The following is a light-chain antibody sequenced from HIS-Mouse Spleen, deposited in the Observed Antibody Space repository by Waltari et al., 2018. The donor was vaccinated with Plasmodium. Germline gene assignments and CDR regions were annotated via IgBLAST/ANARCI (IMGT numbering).Light chain of an antibody. CDR3: CSYAGSSTYV. V-gene: IGLV2-23*01. Sequence: QSALTQPASVYGSPAQSITISCTGTSSDVGSYNLVSLYQQHPGKAHKLMIYEGSKPPSGVSNRFSGSKSGNTASLTISGLQAEDEADYYCCSYAGSSTYVFGTGTKVTVL. CDR2: EGS. CDR1: SSDVGSYNL. J-gene: IGLJ1*01.